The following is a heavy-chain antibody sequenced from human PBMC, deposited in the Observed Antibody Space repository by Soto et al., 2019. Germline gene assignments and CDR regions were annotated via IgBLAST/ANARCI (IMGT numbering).Heavy chain of an antibody. CDR2: IIPIFGTA. V-gene: IGHV1-69*01. CDR1: GGTFSSYA. CDR3: AIRGYSYGAVFDY. D-gene: IGHD5-18*01. J-gene: IGHJ4*02. Sequence: QVQLVQSGAEVKKPGSSVKVSCKASGGTFSSYAISWVRQAPGQGLEWMGGIIPIFGTANYAQKFQGRVTITADEATSTAYMELSSLRAEDTDVYYCAIRGYSYGAVFDYWGQGTLVTVSS.